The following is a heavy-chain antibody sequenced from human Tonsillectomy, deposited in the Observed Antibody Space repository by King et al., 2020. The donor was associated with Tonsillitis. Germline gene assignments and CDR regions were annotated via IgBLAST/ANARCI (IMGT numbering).Heavy chain of an antibody. J-gene: IGHJ4*02. CDR1: GYSFTSYW. V-gene: IGHV5-10-1*03. Sequence: QLVQSGAEVKKPGASLRISCKGSGYSFTSYWISWVRQMPGKGLEWMGRIDPSDSYTNYSPSFQGHVTISADKSISTPYLQWSSLKASDTAMYYCARDLDTAMVNFDYWGQGTLVTVSS. D-gene: IGHD5-18*01. CDR3: ARDLDTAMVNFDY. CDR2: IDPSDSYT.